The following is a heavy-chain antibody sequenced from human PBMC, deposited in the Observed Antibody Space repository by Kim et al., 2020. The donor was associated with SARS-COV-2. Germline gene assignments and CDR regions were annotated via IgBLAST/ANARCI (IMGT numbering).Heavy chain of an antibody. CDR3: ARGGSEVY. V-gene: IGHV4-61*01. J-gene: IGHJ4*02. CDR1: GGSVSSGSYY. Sequence: SETLSLTCTVSGGSVSSGSYYWSWIRQPPGKGLEWIGYIYYSGSTNYNPSLKSRVTISVDTSKNQFSLKLSSVTAADTAVYYCARGGSEVYWGQGTLVTV. CDR2: IYYSGST. D-gene: IGHD6-19*01.